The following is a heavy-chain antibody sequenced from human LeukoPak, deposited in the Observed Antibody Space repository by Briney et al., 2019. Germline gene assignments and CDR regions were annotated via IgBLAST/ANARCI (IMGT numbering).Heavy chain of an antibody. Sequence: PSETLSLTCTVSGDSIRNYYCSWIRQPAGQGLEWIGRIYSTGTTNYHPSLKSRVTMSVDTSTKQFSLRLSSVTAADTAVYYCARDVGGSGWFDSWGQGTLVTVSS. CDR3: ARDVGGSGWFDS. V-gene: IGHV4-4*07. CDR1: GDSIRNYY. J-gene: IGHJ5*01. D-gene: IGHD1-26*01. CDR2: IYSTGTT.